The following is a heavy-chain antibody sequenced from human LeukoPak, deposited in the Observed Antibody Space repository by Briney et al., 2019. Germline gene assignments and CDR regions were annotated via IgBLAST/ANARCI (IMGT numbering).Heavy chain of an antibody. Sequence: GGSLRLSCAASGFTFSSYAMSWVRQAPGKGLEWVANIKRDGSEKYYVDSVKGRFTISRDNAKNSLYLQMNSLRAEDTAVYYCARARGRYYYDSSGYSNFDYWGQGTLVTVSS. V-gene: IGHV3-7*01. J-gene: IGHJ4*02. CDR3: ARARGRYYYDSSGYSNFDY. D-gene: IGHD3-22*01. CDR2: IKRDGSEK. CDR1: GFTFSSYA.